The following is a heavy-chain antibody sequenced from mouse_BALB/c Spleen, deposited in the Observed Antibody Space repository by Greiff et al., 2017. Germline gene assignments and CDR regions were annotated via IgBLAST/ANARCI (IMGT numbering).Heavy chain of an antibody. CDR3: ARKGVYWAMDY. V-gene: IGHV1-14*01. D-gene: IGHD2-1*01. Sequence: EVQLKESGPELVKPGASVKMSCKASGYTFTSYVMHWVKQKPGQGLEWIGYINPYNDGTKYNEKFKGKATLTSDKSSSTAYMELSSLTSEDSAVYYCARKGVYWAMDYWGQGTSVTVSS. J-gene: IGHJ4*01. CDR1: GYTFTSYV. CDR2: INPYNDGT.